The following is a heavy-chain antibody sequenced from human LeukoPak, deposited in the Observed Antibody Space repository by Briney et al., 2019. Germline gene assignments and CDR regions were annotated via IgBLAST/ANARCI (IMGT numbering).Heavy chain of an antibody. Sequence: SETLSLTCAVYGGSFSGYYWSWIRQPPGKGLEWIGEINHSGSTNYNPSLKSRVTISVDTSKNQFSLKLSSVTAADTAVYYCALGHYYYYYGMDVWGQGTTVTVSS. J-gene: IGHJ6*02. CDR2: INHSGST. CDR1: GGSFSGYY. CDR3: ALGHYYYYYGMDV. V-gene: IGHV4-34*01.